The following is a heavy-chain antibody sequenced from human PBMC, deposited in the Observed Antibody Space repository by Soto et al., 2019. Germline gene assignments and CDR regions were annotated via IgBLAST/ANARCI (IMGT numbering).Heavy chain of an antibody. J-gene: IGHJ4*02. CDR1: GFTFSSYS. D-gene: IGHD2-15*01. CDR2: ISFAGNNK. CDR3: ARDRQKALVVVAATGGFDY. Sequence: GGSLRLSCGVSGFTFSSYSMHWVRQDPDMGLEWVAFISFAGNNKYYADSVKGRFTISRDNSNNMVYLEMNSLRPDDTAVYYCARDRQKALVVVAATGGFDYWGQGTPVTVSS. V-gene: IGHV3-30*04.